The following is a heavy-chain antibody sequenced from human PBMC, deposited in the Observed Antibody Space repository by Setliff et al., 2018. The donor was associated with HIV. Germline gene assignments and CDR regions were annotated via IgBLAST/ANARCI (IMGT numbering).Heavy chain of an antibody. Sequence: PSETLSLTCSVSGGSFSGYYWSWIRQPPGKGLEWIGYIYIYNSGSTNYNPSLTSRVTISVDTSRNQFSLKLTSVTAADTAIYYCARDSDGSSYYHFAHWSQGTLVTV. CDR1: GGSFSGYY. J-gene: IGHJ4*02. CDR3: ARDSDGSSYYHFAH. D-gene: IGHD3-22*01. CDR2: IYIYNSGST. V-gene: IGHV4-59*01.